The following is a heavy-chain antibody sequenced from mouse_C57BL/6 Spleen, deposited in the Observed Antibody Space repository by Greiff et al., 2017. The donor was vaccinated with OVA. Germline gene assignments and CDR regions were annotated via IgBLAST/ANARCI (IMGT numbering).Heavy chain of an antibody. Sequence: EVQGVESGGGLVKPGGSLKLSCAASGFTFSSYAMSWVRQTPEKRLEWVATISDGGSYTYYPDNVKGRFTISRDNAKNNLYLQMGHLKSEDTAMYYCARDRGGMITTRFAYWGQGTLVTVSA. CDR1: GFTFSSYA. D-gene: IGHD2-4*01. CDR2: ISDGGSYT. V-gene: IGHV5-4*01. J-gene: IGHJ3*01. CDR3: ARDRGGMITTRFAY.